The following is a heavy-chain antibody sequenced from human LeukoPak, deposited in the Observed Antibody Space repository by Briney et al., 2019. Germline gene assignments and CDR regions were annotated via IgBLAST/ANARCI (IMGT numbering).Heavy chain of an antibody. D-gene: IGHD3-22*01. CDR2: ISGSGGST. CDR3: ARAQGYYYDSSGYSVTDDAFDI. Sequence: GGSLRLSCAASGFTFSSYAMSWVRQVPGKGLEWVSAISGSGGSTYSADSVKGRFTISRDNSKNTLYLEMNSLRPDDTAVYYCARAQGYYYDSSGYSVTDDAFDIWGQGTMVTVSS. V-gene: IGHV3-23*01. CDR1: GFTFSSYA. J-gene: IGHJ3*02.